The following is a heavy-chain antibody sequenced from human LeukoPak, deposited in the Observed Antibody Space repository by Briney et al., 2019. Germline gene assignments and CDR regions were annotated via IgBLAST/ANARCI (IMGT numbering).Heavy chain of an antibody. J-gene: IGHJ3*02. D-gene: IGHD3-10*01. CDR3: ARGQVLLWFGELSTSNAFDI. CDR1: GYTFTGYY. CDR2: ISAYNGNT. V-gene: IGHV1-18*04. Sequence: GASVKVSCKASGYTFTGYYMHWVRQAPGQGLEWMGWISAYNGNTNYAQKLQGRVTMTTDTSTSTAYMELRSLRSDDTAVYYCARGQVLLWFGELSTSNAFDIWGQGTMVTVSS.